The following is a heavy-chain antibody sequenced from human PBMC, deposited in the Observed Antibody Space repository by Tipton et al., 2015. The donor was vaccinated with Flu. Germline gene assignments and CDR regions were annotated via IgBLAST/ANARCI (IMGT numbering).Heavy chain of an antibody. V-gene: IGHV4-34*01. D-gene: IGHD6-19*01. CDR3: GRLPRYSSGWGRYFDL. J-gene: IGHJ2*01. Sequence: TLSLTCDVHGGSVSDYNWAWIRQSPEKGLGWIGEIHPRGSTNYKSSLKSRVSMSVDTSKNQFSLKMTSVTAADTAVYYCGRLPRYSSGWGRYFDLWGRGTLVTVSS. CDR2: IHPRGST. CDR1: GGSVSDYN.